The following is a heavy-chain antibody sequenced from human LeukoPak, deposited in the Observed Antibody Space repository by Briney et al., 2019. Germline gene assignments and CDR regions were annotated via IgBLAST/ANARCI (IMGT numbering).Heavy chain of an antibody. D-gene: IGHD3-9*01. CDR3: AKDAYYDVLAGYPFDY. CDR1: GFTFDDYA. V-gene: IGHV3-9*01. Sequence: GRSLRLSCAASGFTFDDYAMHWVRQAPGKGPEGVSGISWNSGSIGYADSVKGRFTISRDTAKNSLYLQMNSLRAEDTALYYCAKDAYYDVLAGYPFDYWGQGTLVTVSS. J-gene: IGHJ4*02. CDR2: ISWNSGSI.